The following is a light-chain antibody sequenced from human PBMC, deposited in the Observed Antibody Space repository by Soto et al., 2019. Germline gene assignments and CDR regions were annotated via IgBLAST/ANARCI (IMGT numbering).Light chain of an antibody. V-gene: IGKV1-39*01. CDR1: RGISSY. J-gene: IGKJ2*01. CDR2: AAS. Sequence: DIQMTQSPSSLSASVGDRVIITCRARRGISSYLNWYQQKPGKAPNLLISAASNLQSGVPSRFSGSGSGTDFTLTISSLQPEDFATYYCQLSYTAPYTFGQGTNLEI. CDR3: QLSYTAPYT.